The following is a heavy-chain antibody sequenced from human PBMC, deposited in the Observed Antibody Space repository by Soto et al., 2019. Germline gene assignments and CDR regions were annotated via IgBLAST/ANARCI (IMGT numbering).Heavy chain of an antibody. CDR1: GYTFTGYY. CDR3: ARGKPGIAVAGTNFDY. CDR2: INPNSGGT. D-gene: IGHD6-19*01. Sequence: ASVKVSCKASGYTFTGYYVHWVRKAPGQGLEWMGWINPNSGGTNYAQKFQGRVTMTRDTSISTAYMELSRLRSDDTAVYYCARGKPGIAVAGTNFDYWGQGTLVTVSS. J-gene: IGHJ4*02. V-gene: IGHV1-2*02.